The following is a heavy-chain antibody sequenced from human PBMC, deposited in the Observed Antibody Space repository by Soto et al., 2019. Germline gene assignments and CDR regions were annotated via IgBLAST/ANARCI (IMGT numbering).Heavy chain of an antibody. Sequence: SVKVSCKASGYTFSSYAISWVRQAPGQGLEWMGGIIPIFGTANYAQKFQGRVTITADESTRTAYMELSSLRTEDTAVYYCARVWTMVRGLQDFYYSYGMDVWGQGTTVTVS. D-gene: IGHD3-10*01. CDR3: ARVWTMVRGLQDFYYSYGMDV. V-gene: IGHV1-69*13. CDR1: GYTFSSYA. J-gene: IGHJ6*02. CDR2: IIPIFGTA.